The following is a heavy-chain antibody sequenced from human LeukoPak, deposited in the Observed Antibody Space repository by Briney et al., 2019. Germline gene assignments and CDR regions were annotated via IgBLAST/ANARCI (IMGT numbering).Heavy chain of an antibody. CDR3: ARGVEPLAANTLAY. D-gene: IGHD1-14*01. CDR1: GFTVITND. Sequence: GGSLRLSCAASGFTVITNDMTWVRQAPGKGLEWVSVLYSDGNTKYADSVQGRFTISRDNSKNTLYLEMNSLSPDDTAVYYCARGVEPLAANTLAYWGQGTLVAASS. J-gene: IGHJ4*02. V-gene: IGHV3-53*01. CDR2: LYSDGNT.